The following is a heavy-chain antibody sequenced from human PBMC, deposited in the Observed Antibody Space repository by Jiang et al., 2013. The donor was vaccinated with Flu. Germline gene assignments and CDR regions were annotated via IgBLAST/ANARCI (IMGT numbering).Heavy chain of an antibody. J-gene: IGHJ4*02. CDR3: ARHGSWNFDY. D-gene: IGHD1-26*01. V-gene: IGHV3-7*03. Sequence: VQLLESGGGLVQPGGSLRLSCATSGFAFSSFWMAWVRQVPGKGLEWVANVKPDGSGTDYVASVEGRFTISRDNAKSSLSLQMNSLRVEDTAVYYCARHGSWNFDYWGQGILVTVSS. CDR2: VKPDGSGT. CDR1: GFAFSSFW.